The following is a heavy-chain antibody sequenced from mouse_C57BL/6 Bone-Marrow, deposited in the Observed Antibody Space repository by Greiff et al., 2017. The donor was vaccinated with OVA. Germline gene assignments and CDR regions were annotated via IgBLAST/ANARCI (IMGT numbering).Heavy chain of an antibody. J-gene: IGHJ2*01. D-gene: IGHD2-4*01. CDR2: IYPRSGNT. V-gene: IGHV1-81*01. CDR1: GYTFTSYG. Sequence: VQVVESGAELARPGASVKLSCKASGYTFTSYGISWVKQRTGQGLEWIGEIYPRSGNTYYNEKFKGKATLTADKSSSTAYMELRSLTSEDSAVYFCARSLYDYDYWGQGTTLTVSS. CDR3: ARSLYDYDY.